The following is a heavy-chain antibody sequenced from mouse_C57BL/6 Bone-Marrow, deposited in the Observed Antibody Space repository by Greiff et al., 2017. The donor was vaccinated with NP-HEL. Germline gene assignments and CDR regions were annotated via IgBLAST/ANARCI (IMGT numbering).Heavy chain of an antibody. D-gene: IGHD2-5*01. CDR1: GYSFTGYF. V-gene: IGHV1-20*01. J-gene: IGHJ4*01. CDR2: INPYNGDT. Sequence: EVQLQQSGPELVKPGDSVKISCKASGYSFTGYFMNWVMQSHGKSLEWIGRINPYNGDTFYNQKFKGKATLTVDKSSSTAHMELRSLTSEDSAVYYCAREEAYSNYDAMDYWGQGTSVTVSS. CDR3: AREEAYSNYDAMDY.